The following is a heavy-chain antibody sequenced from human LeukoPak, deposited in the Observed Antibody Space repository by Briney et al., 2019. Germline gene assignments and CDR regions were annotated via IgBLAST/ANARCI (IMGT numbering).Heavy chain of an antibody. CDR2: ISGNSDST. CDR3: AKLSWGTAFDI. V-gene: IGHV3-23*01. D-gene: IGHD3-16*01. Sequence: PGGSLRLSCAASGFTFGIYAVSWVRQAPGRGLEWVSVISGNSDSTHYADSVKGRFTISRDNSKNTLYLQMNSLRAEDTAVYYCAKLSWGTAFDIWGQGTMVTVSS. CDR1: GFTFGIYA. J-gene: IGHJ3*02.